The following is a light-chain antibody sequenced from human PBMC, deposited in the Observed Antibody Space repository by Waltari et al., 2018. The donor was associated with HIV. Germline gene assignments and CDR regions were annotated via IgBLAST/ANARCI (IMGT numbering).Light chain of an antibody. J-gene: IGLJ3*02. Sequence: QSVLTQPPSVSGAPGRSVIITCTGNSSNIGAPYDVHWYQQLQGAAPKFLISVRPNRPSAGGDRLSVSKSGTSVSLAITGLQAGDEADYYCQSYDSSLGASVCGGGTKLTVL. CDR3: QSYDSSLGASV. CDR1: SSNIGAPYD. CDR2: VRP. V-gene: IGLV1-40*01.